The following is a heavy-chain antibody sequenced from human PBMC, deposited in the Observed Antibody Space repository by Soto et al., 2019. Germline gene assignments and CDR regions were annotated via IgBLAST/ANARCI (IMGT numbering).Heavy chain of an antibody. J-gene: IGHJ4*02. CDR1: GFSLSSTRVA. CDR3: AHNVVAGLGYYFDY. V-gene: IGHV2-5*02. D-gene: IGHD6-19*01. CDR2: IYWDDDK. Sequence: QITLKESGPTLVKPTQTLTLTCTFSGFSLSSTRVAVGWIRQPPGKALEWLALIYWDDDKRYTPFLKSRLTLTKDTSKTQLLLTMTDMDPVDTATYYCAHNVVAGLGYYFDYWGQGTLVTVSA.